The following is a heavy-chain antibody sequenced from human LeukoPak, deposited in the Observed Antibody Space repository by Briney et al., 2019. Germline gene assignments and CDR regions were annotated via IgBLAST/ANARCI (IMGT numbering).Heavy chain of an antibody. D-gene: IGHD4-17*01. J-gene: IGHJ6*03. CDR2: INPNSGGT. Sequence: ASVKVSCKASGYTFTGYYMHWVRQAPGQGLEWMGWINPNSGGTNYAQKFQGRVTMTRDTSISTAYMELSRLRSDDTAVYYCARDPSVKYYMDVWGKGTTVTVPS. V-gene: IGHV1-2*02. CDR3: ARDPSVKYYMDV. CDR1: GYTFTGYY.